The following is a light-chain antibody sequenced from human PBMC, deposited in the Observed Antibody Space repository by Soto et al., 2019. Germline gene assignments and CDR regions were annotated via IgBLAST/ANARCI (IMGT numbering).Light chain of an antibody. J-gene: IGLJ1*01. CDR1: SSKIGTNFD. V-gene: IGLV1-40*01. CDR2: NNN. CDR3: QTYDSSLNRFV. Sequence: QSVLTQPPSVSGAPGQRVTISCTASSSKIGTNFDIHWYQQLPGTAPKLLIFNNNVRPSGVPDRFSGSKFGTSASLAISGLQAEDEADYHCQTYDSSLNRFVFGPGTKLTVL.